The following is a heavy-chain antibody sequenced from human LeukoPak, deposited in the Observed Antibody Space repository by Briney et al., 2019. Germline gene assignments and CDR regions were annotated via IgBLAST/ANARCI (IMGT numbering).Heavy chain of an antibody. J-gene: IGHJ4*02. Sequence: GGSLRLSCAASGFTFSSYGMHWVRQAPGKGLEWVAFIRYDGSNKYYADSVKGRFTISRDNSKNTLYLQMNSLRAEDTAVYYCARDPHSSGWYYFDYWGQGTLVTVSS. V-gene: IGHV3-30*02. CDR1: GFTFSSYG. D-gene: IGHD6-19*01. CDR2: IRYDGSNK. CDR3: ARDPHSSGWYYFDY.